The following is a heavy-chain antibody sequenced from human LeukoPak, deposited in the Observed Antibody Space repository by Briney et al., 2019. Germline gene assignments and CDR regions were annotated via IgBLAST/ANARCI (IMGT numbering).Heavy chain of an antibody. CDR2: IIPIFGTA. CDR1: GGTLSSYA. CDR3: ARVAHRKGYNFDY. Sequence: ASVKVSCKASGGTLSSYAISWVRQAPGQGLEWMGGIIPIFGTANYAQKFQGRVTITADESTSTAYMELSSLRSEDTAVYYCARVAHRKGYNFDYWGQGTLVTVSS. J-gene: IGHJ4*02. V-gene: IGHV1-69*13. D-gene: IGHD5-24*01.